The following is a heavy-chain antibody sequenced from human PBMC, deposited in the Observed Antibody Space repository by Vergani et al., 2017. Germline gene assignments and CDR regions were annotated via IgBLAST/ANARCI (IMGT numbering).Heavy chain of an antibody. J-gene: IGHJ4*02. D-gene: IGHD5-24*01. V-gene: IGHV1-24*01. CDR1: GYTLTELS. CDR3: VTDRREMATIKPWLGY. CDR2: FDPEDGET. Sequence: QVQLVQSGAEVKKPGASVKVSCKVSGYTLTELSMHWVRQAPGKGLEWMGGFDPEDGETIYAQKFQCRVTMTEDTSTDTAYMGLSSLRSEDTAVYYCVTDRREMATIKPWLGYWGQGTLVTVSS.